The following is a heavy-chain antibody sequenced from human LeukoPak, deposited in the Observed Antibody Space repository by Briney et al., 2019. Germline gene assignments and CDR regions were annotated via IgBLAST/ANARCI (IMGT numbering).Heavy chain of an antibody. CDR1: GGSISSYY. CDR3: ARGSGRTAMSI. CDR2: IHSSGST. V-gene: IGHV4-4*07. J-gene: IGHJ3*02. Sequence: SETLSLTCTVSGGSISSYYWSWIRQPAGKGLEWIGRIHSSGSTSYYPSPKSRLTMSVDTSKNQFSLSLSSVTAADTAMYYCARGSGRTAMSIWGQGTLVSVSS. D-gene: IGHD5-18*01.